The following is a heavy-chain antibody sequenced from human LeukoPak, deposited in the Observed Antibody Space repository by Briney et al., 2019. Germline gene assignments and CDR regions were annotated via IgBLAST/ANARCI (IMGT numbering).Heavy chain of an antibody. D-gene: IGHD2-2*01. V-gene: IGHV1-8*03. J-gene: IGHJ4*02. CDR2: MNPNSGNT. Sequence: ASVKASCKASGYTFTNYDINWVRQATRQGLEWMGWMNPNSGNTGYAQKFQGRVTITRNTSITTTYMELSSLKSEDTAVYYCATYCSCTSCYDYWGQGTLVTVSS. CDR1: GYTFTNYD. CDR3: ATYCSCTSCYDY.